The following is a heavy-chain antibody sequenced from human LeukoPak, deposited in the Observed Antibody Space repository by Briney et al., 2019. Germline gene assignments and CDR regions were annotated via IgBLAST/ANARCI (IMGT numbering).Heavy chain of an antibody. CDR1: GGSSSSSSYY. V-gene: IGHV4-39*07. CDR3: ARDPQLRTRSYYYYYMDV. J-gene: IGHJ6*03. CDR2: IYYSGST. D-gene: IGHD1-26*01. Sequence: SETLSLTCTVSGGSSSSSSYYWGWIRQPPGKGLEWIGSIYYSGSTYYNPSLKSRVTISVDTSKNQFSLKLSSVTAADTAVYYCARDPQLRTRSYYYYYMDVWGKGTTVTVSS.